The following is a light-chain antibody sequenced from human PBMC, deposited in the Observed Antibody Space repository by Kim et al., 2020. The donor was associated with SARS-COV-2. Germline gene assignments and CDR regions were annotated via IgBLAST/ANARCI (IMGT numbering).Light chain of an antibody. J-gene: IGKJ1*01. CDR1: QSINNN. Sequence: EIVMTQSPATLSVSPGERATLSCRASQSINNNLAWYQQKPGQAPRLLIYGASTRAAATPDRFSGSGSGTEFTLTISSLQPEDFAVYYCQHYNNWPPWTFGQGTKVDIK. V-gene: IGKV3-15*01. CDR2: GAS. CDR3: QHYNNWPPWT.